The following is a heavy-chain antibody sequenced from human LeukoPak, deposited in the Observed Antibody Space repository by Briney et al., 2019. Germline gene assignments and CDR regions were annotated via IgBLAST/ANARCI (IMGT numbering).Heavy chain of an antibody. D-gene: IGHD6-13*01. CDR3: AKPYSSSWSPFDN. V-gene: IGHV3-23*01. CDR2: ISGSGGST. Sequence: GGSLRLSCVAPGITFSSYAMNWVRQAPGKGLEWVSAISGSGGSTYYADSVKGRFTISRDNSKNTLYLQMNSLRAEDTAVYYCAKPYSSSWSPFDNWGQGTLVTVSS. CDR1: GITFSSYA. J-gene: IGHJ4*02.